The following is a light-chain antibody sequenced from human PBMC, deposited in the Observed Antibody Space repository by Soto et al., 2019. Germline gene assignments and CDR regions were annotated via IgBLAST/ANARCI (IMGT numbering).Light chain of an antibody. J-gene: IGKJ1*01. Sequence: DIQMTQSPSTLSASVRDRVTITCRASQSISSWLAWYQQKPGKAPKLLIYDASSLESGVPSRFSGSGSGTEFTLTISSLQPDDFATYYCQQYNSYSATFGQGTKVEIK. V-gene: IGKV1-5*01. CDR3: QQYNSYSAT. CDR2: DAS. CDR1: QSISSW.